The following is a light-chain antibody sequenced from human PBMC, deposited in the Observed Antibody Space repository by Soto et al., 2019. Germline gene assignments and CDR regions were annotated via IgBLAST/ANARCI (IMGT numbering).Light chain of an antibody. CDR1: SSNIGAGYD. Sequence: QSVLTQPPSASATPGQRVTISCTGSSSNIGAGYDVHWYQQLPGTAPKLLMYGNSNRPSGVPDRFSGSKSGTSASLAITGLQAEDEADYYCQSYDSSLSGGVFGGGTKVTVL. V-gene: IGLV1-40*01. CDR3: QSYDSSLSGGV. CDR2: GNS. J-gene: IGLJ3*02.